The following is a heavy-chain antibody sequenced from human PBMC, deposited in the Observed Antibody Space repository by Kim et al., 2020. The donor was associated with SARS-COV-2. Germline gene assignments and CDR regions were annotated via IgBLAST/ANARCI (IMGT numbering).Heavy chain of an antibody. Sequence: DPRYSPSLPGQVAISADKSISTAYLQWSSLKASDTAMYYCARLDLLSVDPWGQGTLVTVSS. CDR3: ARLDLLSVDP. CDR2: DP. D-gene: IGHD1-26*01. J-gene: IGHJ5*02. V-gene: IGHV5-51*01.